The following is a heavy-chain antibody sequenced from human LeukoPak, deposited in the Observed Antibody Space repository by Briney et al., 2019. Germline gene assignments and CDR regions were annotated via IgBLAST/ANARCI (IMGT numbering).Heavy chain of an antibody. V-gene: IGHV3-74*01. CDR2: INSDGSST. CDR3: ARGTDGIWSFDS. CDR1: GFTFRSYW. Sequence: GGSLRLSCVASGFTFRSYWMHWVRQAPGKGLVWVSRINSDGSSTNYADSVKGRFTTSRDNAKNTVYLHMNSLRVEDTAVYYCARGTDGIWSFDSWGQGTLVTVSS. D-gene: IGHD2-8*01. J-gene: IGHJ4*02.